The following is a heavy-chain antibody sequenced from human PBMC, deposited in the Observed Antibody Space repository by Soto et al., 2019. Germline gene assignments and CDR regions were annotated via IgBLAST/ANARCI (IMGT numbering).Heavy chain of an antibody. CDR1: GYTLTELS. V-gene: IGHV1-24*01. CDR3: ATDSVAGYSFDY. CDR2: FDPEDGET. D-gene: IGHD6-19*01. Sequence: GSVKVSCKVSGYTLTELSMHWVRQAPGKGLEWMGGFDPEDGETIYAQKFQGRVTMTEDTSTDTAYMELSSLRSEDTAVYYCATDSVAGYSFDYWGQGTLVTVSS. J-gene: IGHJ4*02.